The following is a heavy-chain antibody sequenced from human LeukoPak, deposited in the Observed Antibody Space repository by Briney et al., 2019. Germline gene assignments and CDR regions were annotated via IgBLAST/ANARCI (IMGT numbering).Heavy chain of an antibody. CDR1: GFTFSSYG. Sequence: GGSLRLSCAASGFTFSSYGMNWVRQAPGKGLEWVAFIRYDGSNKYYADSVKGRFTISRDNSKNTLYLQVNSLRAEDTAVYYCAKERDTAMVTIDYWGQGTLVTVSS. V-gene: IGHV3-30*02. CDR3: AKERDTAMVTIDY. D-gene: IGHD5-18*01. J-gene: IGHJ4*02. CDR2: IRYDGSNK.